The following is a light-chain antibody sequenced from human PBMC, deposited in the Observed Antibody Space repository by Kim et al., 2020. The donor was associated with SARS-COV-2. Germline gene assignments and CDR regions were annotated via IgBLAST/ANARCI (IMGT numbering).Light chain of an antibody. CDR1: QSVSSSY. J-gene: IGKJ4*01. Sequence: EIVLTQSTATLSLSPGERATLSCGASQSVSSSYLAWYQQKPGLAPRLLIYDASSRATGIPDRFSGSGSGTDFTLTISRLEPEDFAVYYCQQYGSSRLTFGGGTKVDIK. CDR3: QQYGSSRLT. CDR2: DAS. V-gene: IGKV3D-20*01.